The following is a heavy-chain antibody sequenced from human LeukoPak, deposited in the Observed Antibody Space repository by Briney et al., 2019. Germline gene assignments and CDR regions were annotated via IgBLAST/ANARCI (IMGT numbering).Heavy chain of an antibody. Sequence: SVKVSCKASGGSFSSYAISWVRQAPGQGLEWMGGIIPIFGTANYAQKFQGRVTITADRSTSTAYMELSSLPSDGTAVYYCARRHRRSAVTYCRGDCYSGAFDIWGQGTMVTVSS. CDR2: IIPIFGTA. CDR1: GGSFSSYA. CDR3: ARRHRRSAVTYCRGDCYSGAFDI. D-gene: IGHD2-21*02. J-gene: IGHJ3*02. V-gene: IGHV1-69*06.